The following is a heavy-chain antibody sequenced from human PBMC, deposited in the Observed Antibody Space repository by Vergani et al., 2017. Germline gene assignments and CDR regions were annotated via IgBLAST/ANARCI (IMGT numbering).Heavy chain of an antibody. CDR2: IYSSAST. Sequence: QVRLQESGPGLVKPSETLSLNCTVSGGSISTYYWSWIRQPPGKGLEWIGYIYSSASTIHNPSLKSRFNISVDTSKNQFSLELSSVAAADPAVYYCARATDYYYYMDVWGKGTTVTVSS. CDR1: GGSISTYY. CDR3: ARATDYYYYMDV. V-gene: IGHV4-59*01. J-gene: IGHJ6*03. D-gene: IGHD5-24*01.